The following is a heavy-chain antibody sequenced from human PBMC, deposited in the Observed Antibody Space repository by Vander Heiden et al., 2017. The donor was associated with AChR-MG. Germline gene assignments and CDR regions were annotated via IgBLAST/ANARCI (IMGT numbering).Heavy chain of an antibody. V-gene: IGHV3-21*01. Sequence: EVQLVESGGGLVTPGGSLRPSCAASGFTFSSYNMNWVRQAPGKGLEWVASISDSSSYIYYADSLKGRFTISRDNAKNSLFLQMNSLRAEDTAVYYCARDTMRGTVGFDPWGQGTLVTVSS. CDR3: ARDTMRGTVGFDP. D-gene: IGHD3-10*01. CDR2: ISDSSSYI. CDR1: GFTFSSYN. J-gene: IGHJ5*02.